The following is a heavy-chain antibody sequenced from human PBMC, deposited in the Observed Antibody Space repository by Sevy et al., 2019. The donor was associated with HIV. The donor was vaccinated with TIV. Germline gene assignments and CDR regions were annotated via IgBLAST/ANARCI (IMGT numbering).Heavy chain of an antibody. CDR2: IRYAGTTK. V-gene: IGHV3-30*02. Sequence: GGSLRLSCAASGFTFRSYGMHWVRQAPGKGLEWVAFIRYAGTTKYYADSVKGRFTISRDNSKNTLYLQMNSLRPEDTSLYYCAKGLGMVQGALLSQDLWGQGTMVTVSS. CDR1: GFTFRSYG. CDR3: AKGLGMVQGALLSQDL. J-gene: IGHJ3*01. D-gene: IGHD3-10*01.